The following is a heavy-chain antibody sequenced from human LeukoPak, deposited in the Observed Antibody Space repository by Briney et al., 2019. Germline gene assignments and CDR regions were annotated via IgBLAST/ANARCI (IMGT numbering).Heavy chain of an antibody. CDR2: INPSGGST. CDR1: GYTFTDYY. Sequence: ASVKDSCKASGYTFTDYYMHWVRQAPGQGLEWMGTINPSGGSTTYAQKFQGRVTMTRDTSTSTVYMELSSLRSEDTAVYYCALPRSKMVRGVTGAFSFDYWGQGTLVTVSS. D-gene: IGHD3-10*01. CDR3: ALPRSKMVRGVTGAFSFDY. V-gene: IGHV1-46*01. J-gene: IGHJ4*02.